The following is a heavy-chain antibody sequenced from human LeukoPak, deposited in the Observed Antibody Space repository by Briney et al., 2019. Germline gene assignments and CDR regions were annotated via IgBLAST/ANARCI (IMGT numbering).Heavy chain of an antibody. CDR2: IKSDGSST. J-gene: IGHJ4*02. D-gene: IGHD5-12*01. CDR1: GFTFSSYW. CDR3: ARDGAVGSGNEFDH. Sequence: PGGSLRLSCAASGFTFSSYWMYWVRQAPGKGLVWVSRIKSDGSSTDYADSVKGRFTISRDNAKNSVYLQMNSLRAEDTAVYYCARDGAVGSGNEFDHWGQGTLVTVSS. V-gene: IGHV3-74*01.